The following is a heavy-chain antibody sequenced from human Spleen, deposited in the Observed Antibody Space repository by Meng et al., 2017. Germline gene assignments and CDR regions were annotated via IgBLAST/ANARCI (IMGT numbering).Heavy chain of an antibody. V-gene: IGHV4-61*03. CDR1: GGSVNTDNNY. Sequence: SETLSLTCTVSGGSVNTDNNYWTWIRQPPGKGLEFIGYIYHSGSTNYNPYLKSRVTISLDTSNNHFSLNLRSVTTADTTVYFCARGDLPTNYGMDVWGQGTTVTVSS. CDR3: ARGDLPTNYGMDV. CDR2: IYHSGST. D-gene: IGHD1-1*01. J-gene: IGHJ6*02.